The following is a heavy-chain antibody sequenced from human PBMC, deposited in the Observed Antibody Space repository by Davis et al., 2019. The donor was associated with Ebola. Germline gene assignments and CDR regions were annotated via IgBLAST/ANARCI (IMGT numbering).Heavy chain of an antibody. CDR1: GDSVSSNSAL. D-gene: IGHD3-9*01. CDR2: IYYRSKWYN. J-gene: IGHJ4*02. CDR3: ARSHSDWLLPFDY. Sequence: SQTLSLTCAISGDSVSSNSALWIWIRQSPSRGLEWLGRIYYRSKWYNDDAVSVKSRITINPDTSKNQFSLRLSSVTAADTAVYYCARSHSDWLLPFDYWGQGTLATVSS. V-gene: IGHV6-1*01.